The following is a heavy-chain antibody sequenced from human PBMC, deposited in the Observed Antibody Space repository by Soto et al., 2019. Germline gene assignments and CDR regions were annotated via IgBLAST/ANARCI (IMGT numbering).Heavy chain of an antibody. V-gene: IGHV1-18*04. D-gene: IGHD5-12*01. CDR1: GYTLTNYG. CDR3: ATDGPSNSGNLYAFDI. CDR2: VTPYKADT. J-gene: IGHJ3*02. Sequence: QAQLVQSGAEVKKSGASVRVSCKASGYTLTNYGVTWVRQAPGQGLEWLGRVTPYKADTNSAQNLQGRVTMATDTSTNTAYLELRSLRSDDTAVYLCATDGPSNSGNLYAFDIWGEGTMVTVSA.